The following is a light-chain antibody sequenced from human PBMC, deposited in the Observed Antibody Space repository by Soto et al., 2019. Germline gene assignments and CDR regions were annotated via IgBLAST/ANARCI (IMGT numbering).Light chain of an antibody. V-gene: IGLV2-23*02. CDR3: CSYAGSSTWV. Sequence: QSALTQPASVSGSPGQSITISCTGTSSDVGNFDLVSWYQQHPGKAPKAMIFEVTKRPSGVSNRFSGSKSGNTASLTISGLQAEDEADYYCCSYAGSSTWVFGGGTKLTVL. CDR2: EVT. J-gene: IGLJ3*02. CDR1: SSDVGNFDL.